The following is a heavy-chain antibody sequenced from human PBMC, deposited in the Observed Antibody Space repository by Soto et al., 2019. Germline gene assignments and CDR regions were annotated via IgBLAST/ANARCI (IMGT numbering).Heavy chain of an antibody. CDR1: GFSFDDYT. CDR2: ISWDGYNT. V-gene: IGHV3-43*01. J-gene: IGHJ4*02. CDR3: AKDNGLVGGKDY. Sequence: DVQLVESGGVVVQPGGSLRLSCAASGFSFDDYTMHWVRQAPGKGLEWVSLISWDGYNTYHADSVKGRFTISRDKSTNSLYLQMNSLRTVDTAVYYCAKDNGLVGGKDYWGQGTLVTVSS. D-gene: IGHD1-26*01.